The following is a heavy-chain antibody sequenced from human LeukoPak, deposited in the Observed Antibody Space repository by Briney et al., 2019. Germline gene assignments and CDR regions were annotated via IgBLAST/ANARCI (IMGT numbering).Heavy chain of an antibody. Sequence: ASVKVSCKASGYTFTSYGISWVRQAPGQGLEWMGWISAYNVNTNYAQKLQGRVTMTTDTSTSTAYMELRSLRSDDTAVYYCARDGGVYYDILTGYPYRDYWGQGTLVTVSS. CDR2: ISAYNVNT. CDR1: GYTFTSYG. D-gene: IGHD3-9*01. J-gene: IGHJ4*02. V-gene: IGHV1-18*01. CDR3: ARDGGVYYDILTGYPYRDY.